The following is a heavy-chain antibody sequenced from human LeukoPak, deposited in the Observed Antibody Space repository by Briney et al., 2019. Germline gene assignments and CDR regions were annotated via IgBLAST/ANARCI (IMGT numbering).Heavy chain of an antibody. CDR2: INPTGSAT. CDR1: GYTFIKHW. J-gene: IGHJ4*02. V-gene: IGHV1-46*01. Sequence: ASVKVSCKASGYTFIKHWMHWVRQAPGQGLEWVGLINPTGSATLYAQKFQGRVTLTRDMSTNTDYMELRSLKSEDTAVYYCARDGANTAMALAYWGQGTLVTVSS. CDR3: ARDGANTAMALAY. D-gene: IGHD5-18*01.